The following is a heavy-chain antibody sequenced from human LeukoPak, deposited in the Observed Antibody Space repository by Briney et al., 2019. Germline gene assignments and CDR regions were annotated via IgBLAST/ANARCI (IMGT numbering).Heavy chain of an antibody. CDR1: GFTFSSYG. D-gene: IGHD1-26*01. CDR3: AKAGSGSTFDY. CDR2: IRYDGRNK. Sequence: GGSLRLSCAASGFTFSSYGMHWVRQAPGKGLEWVACIRYDGRNKYYADSVKGRFTIFRDNSKNTLYLQMNSLRAEDTAVYYCAKAGSGSTFDYWGQGTLVTVSS. V-gene: IGHV3-30*02. J-gene: IGHJ4*02.